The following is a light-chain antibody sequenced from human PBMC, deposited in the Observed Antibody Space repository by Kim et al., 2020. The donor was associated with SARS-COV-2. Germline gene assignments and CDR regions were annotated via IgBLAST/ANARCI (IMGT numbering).Light chain of an antibody. J-gene: IGKJ2*01. CDR1: QSVLYSSNNKNY. Sequence: RATINCKSSQSVLYSSNNKNYLAWYQQKPGQPPKLLIYWASTRESGVPDRFSGSGSGTDFTLTISSLQAEDVAVYYCQQYYSTADTFGQGTKLEI. V-gene: IGKV4-1*01. CDR3: QQYYSTADT. CDR2: WAS.